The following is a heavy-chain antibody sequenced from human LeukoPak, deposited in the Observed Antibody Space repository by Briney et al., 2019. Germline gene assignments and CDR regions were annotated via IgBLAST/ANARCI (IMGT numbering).Heavy chain of an antibody. J-gene: IGHJ5*02. CDR3: ARAVAENWFDP. V-gene: IGHV3-7*01. CDR1: GFTFSNYW. D-gene: IGHD6-19*01. Sequence: PGGSLRLSCAASGFTFSNYWMSWVRQAPGKGLEWVANIKLDGSDKYYVDSVKGRFTISRDSAKNSLYLQMNSLRAEDTAVYYCARAVAENWFDPWGQGTLVTVSS. CDR2: IKLDGSDK.